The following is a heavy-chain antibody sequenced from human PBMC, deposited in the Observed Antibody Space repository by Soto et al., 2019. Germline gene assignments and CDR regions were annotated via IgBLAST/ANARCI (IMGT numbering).Heavy chain of an antibody. CDR3: ATWEIVSMAYDN. CDR1: GGSVSSGNW. CDR2: IYHGGST. Sequence: QVQLQESGPGLVKPSGTLSLTCSVSGGSVSSGNWWTWARQPPGKGLEWIGEIYHGGSTNYNPSLKSRVTISVDKSNNQFSLKLSSLTAADTAVYYCATWEIVSMAYDNWGQGTLVTVSS. J-gene: IGHJ4*02. V-gene: IGHV4-4*02. D-gene: IGHD2-15*01.